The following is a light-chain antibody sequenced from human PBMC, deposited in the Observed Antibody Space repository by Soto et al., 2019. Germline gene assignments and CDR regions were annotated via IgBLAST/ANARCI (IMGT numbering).Light chain of an antibody. Sequence: QSVLTQPPSVSGAPGQRVTISCTGSSSNIGAGYDVHWYQQLPGTAPKLLIYGNSNRPSGVPDRFSGSKSGTSASLAITGLQDEDEADYYCQSHDSSLSAYVFGTGTKVTVL. CDR1: SSNIGAGYD. V-gene: IGLV1-40*01. CDR3: QSHDSSLSAYV. CDR2: GNS. J-gene: IGLJ1*01.